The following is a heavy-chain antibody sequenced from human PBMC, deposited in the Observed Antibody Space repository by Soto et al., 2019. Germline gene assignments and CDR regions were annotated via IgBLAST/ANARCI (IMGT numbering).Heavy chain of an antibody. CDR3: ASFIVVVVAASHSDGSFDY. Sequence: SVKVSCKASGGTFSSHAISWVRQAPGQGLEWMGGIIPIFGTANYAQKFQGRVTITADESTSTAYMELSSLRSEDTAVYYCASFIVVVVAASHSDGSFDYWGQGTLVTVSS. V-gene: IGHV1-69*13. CDR2: IIPIFGTA. J-gene: IGHJ4*02. D-gene: IGHD2-15*01. CDR1: GGTFSSHA.